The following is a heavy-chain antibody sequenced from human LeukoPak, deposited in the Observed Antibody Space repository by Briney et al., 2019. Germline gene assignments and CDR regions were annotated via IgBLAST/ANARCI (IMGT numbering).Heavy chain of an antibody. Sequence: SETLSLTCGVSGGSISNFYWNWIRQPAGKGLEWIGRVHASGSSRYNPSFAGRVSMSADTSENQVSLTVTSVTAADTAVYFCARDQSGSGGHNNDAFDIWARGQWSPSLQ. CDR1: GGSISNFY. CDR3: ARDQSGSGGHNNDAFDI. CDR2: VHASGSS. V-gene: IGHV4-4*07. D-gene: IGHD1/OR15-1a*01. J-gene: IGHJ3*02.